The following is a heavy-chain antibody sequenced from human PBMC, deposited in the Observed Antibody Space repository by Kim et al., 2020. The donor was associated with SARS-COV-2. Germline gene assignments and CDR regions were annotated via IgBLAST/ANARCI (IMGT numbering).Heavy chain of an antibody. CDR2: ISSSSSYI. CDR1: GFTFSSYS. CDR3: ARPKSPRNYYGSGSYVYYYYYGMDV. D-gene: IGHD3-10*01. V-gene: IGHV3-21*01. Sequence: GGSLRLSCAASGFTFSSYSMNWVRQAPGKGLEWVSSISSSSSYIYYADSVKGRFTISRDNAKNSLYLQMNSLRAEDTAVYYCARPKSPRNYYGSGSYVYYYYYGMDVWGQGTTVTVSS. J-gene: IGHJ6*02.